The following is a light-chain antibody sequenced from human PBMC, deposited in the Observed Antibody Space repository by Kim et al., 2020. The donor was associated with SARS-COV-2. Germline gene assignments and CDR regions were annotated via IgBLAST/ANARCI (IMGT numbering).Light chain of an antibody. CDR2: AVS. Sequence: VSVGHRVTIPCRESKDIRTYVVWYTKSPGNLHKLLFHAVSTLQSGPPSRHSGGRSGTDFTLPIRRLQPEDVATYYSQTFDTVPYNFGQGPKLEI. CDR3: QTFDTVPYN. V-gene: IGKV1-27*01. J-gene: IGKJ2*01. CDR1: KDIRTY.